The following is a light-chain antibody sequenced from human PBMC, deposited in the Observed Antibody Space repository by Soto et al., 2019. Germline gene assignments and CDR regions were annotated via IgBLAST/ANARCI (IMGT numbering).Light chain of an antibody. CDR1: QNVRTF. CDR2: DAS. CDR3: QHRNDWPLT. V-gene: IGKV3-11*01. Sequence: DIILTQSPDTLSLSPGERATLSCRASQNVRTFLAWYQQKPGQAPRLLISDASYRATGVPPRFSGSGSGTDFTLTISSLEPEDSAVYYCQHRNDWPLTFGGGTKVEIK. J-gene: IGKJ4*01.